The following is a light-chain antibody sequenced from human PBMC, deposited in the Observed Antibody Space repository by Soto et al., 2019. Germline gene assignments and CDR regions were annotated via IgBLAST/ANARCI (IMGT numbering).Light chain of an antibody. CDR3: QQRSNWLFT. Sequence: EIVLTQSPATLSLSPGERATISCRASQSVSSYLAWYQHKPGQAPRLLISDASNRATGIPARFSGSGSGTDFTLTISSLQPEDFAVYYCQQRSNWLFTFGPGTKVDIK. CDR1: QSVSSY. CDR2: DAS. J-gene: IGKJ3*01. V-gene: IGKV3-11*01.